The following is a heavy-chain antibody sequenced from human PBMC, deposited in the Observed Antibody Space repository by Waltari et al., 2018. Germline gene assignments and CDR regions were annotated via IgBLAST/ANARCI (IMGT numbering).Heavy chain of an antibody. CDR3: TRDGPVYEVDY. CDR1: GFTFSRYG. CDR2: IWYDGSNK. J-gene: IGHJ4*02. V-gene: IGHV3-33*01. Sequence: QVQLVESGGGVVQPGRSLRLSCAASGFTFSRYGLHWVRQAPGKGLEWVAVIWYDGSNKYYADSVKGRFTISRDNSKNTLYLQMNSLRAEDTAVYYCTRDGPVYEVDYWGQGTLVTVSS. D-gene: IGHD2-8*01.